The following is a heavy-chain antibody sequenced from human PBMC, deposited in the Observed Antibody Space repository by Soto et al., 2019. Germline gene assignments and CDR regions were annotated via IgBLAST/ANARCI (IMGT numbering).Heavy chain of an antibody. D-gene: IGHD6-19*01. CDR3: ANTERQLLVYYYYGMDV. CDR2: ISTYSRNT. CDR1: GYRFTYYG. V-gene: IGHV1-18*01. Sequence: FVKVSMKGSGYRFTYYGISWVRQAPGQGLEWMGWISTYSRNTNYAQKFQGRVAMTTDTSTRTVYMELNSLRAEDTAVYYCANTERQLLVYYYYGMDVWGQGTTV. J-gene: IGHJ6*02.